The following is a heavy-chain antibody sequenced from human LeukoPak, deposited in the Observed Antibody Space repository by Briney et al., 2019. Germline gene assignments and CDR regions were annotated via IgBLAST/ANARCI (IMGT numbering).Heavy chain of an antibody. J-gene: IGHJ4*02. CDR1: GGSFSGYY. V-gene: IGHV4-34*01. CDR3: ARSLLYYGSGPDGW. D-gene: IGHD3-10*01. CDR2: INHSGST. Sequence: PSETLSLTCAVYGGSFSGYYWSWIRQPPGKGLEWIGEINHSGSTNYNPSLKSRVTISVDTSKNQFSLKLSSVTAADTAVYYCARSLLYYGSGPDGWWGQGTLVTVSS.